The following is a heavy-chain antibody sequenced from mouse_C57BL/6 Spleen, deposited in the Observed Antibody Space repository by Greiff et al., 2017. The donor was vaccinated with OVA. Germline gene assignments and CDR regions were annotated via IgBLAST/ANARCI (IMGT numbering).Heavy chain of an antibody. D-gene: IGHD1-1*01. Sequence: EVKVVESGAELVRPGASVKLSCTASGFNIKDDYMHWVKQRPEQGLEWIGWIDPENGDTEYASKFQGKATITADTSSNTAYLQLSSLTSEDTAVYYCTTPTVVAFDYWGQGTTLTVSS. CDR1: GFNIKDDY. J-gene: IGHJ2*01. CDR2: IDPENGDT. V-gene: IGHV14-4*01. CDR3: TTPTVVAFDY.